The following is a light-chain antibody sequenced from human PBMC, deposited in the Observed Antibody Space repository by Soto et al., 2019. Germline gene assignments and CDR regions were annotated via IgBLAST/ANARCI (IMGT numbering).Light chain of an antibody. V-gene: IGLV1-47*02. CDR2: SNN. Sequence: QSVLSQPPSASGTPGQRVTISCSGSSSNIGINFVYWYQQLPGAAPKLLIYSNNQRLSGVPDRFTGSRSGTSASLAIRGLQAEDEDDYYCSVWDDSLSGYVFGGGTKLTVL. CDR3: SVWDDSLSGYV. J-gene: IGLJ1*01. CDR1: SSNIGINF.